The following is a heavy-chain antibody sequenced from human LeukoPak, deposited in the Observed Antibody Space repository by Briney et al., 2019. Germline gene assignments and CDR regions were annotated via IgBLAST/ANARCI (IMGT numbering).Heavy chain of an antibody. CDR1: GGSISSSNW. CDR3: ARSIYYYDSSGYYYHFDY. J-gene: IGHJ4*02. CDR2: IYHSGST. Sequence: PSETLSLTCAVSGGSISSSNWWSWVRQPPGKGLEWIGEIYHSGSTNYNPSLKSRVTISVDTSKNQFSLKLSSVTAADTAVYYCARSIYYYDSSGYYYHFDYWGQGTLVTVPS. V-gene: IGHV4-4*02. D-gene: IGHD3-22*01.